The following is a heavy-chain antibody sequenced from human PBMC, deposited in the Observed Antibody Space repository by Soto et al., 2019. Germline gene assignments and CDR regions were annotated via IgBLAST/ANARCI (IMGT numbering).Heavy chain of an antibody. CDR2: INPSGVST. D-gene: IGHD2-21*02. V-gene: IGHV1-46*01. Sequence: GASVKVSCKASGYTLTNYYIHWVRQAPGQGLEWMGIINPSGVSTIYAPKFQGRVTMTRDTSTSTLHMELSSLRSDDTAVYYCARGGGVTANISPFDYWGQGTQVTVSS. J-gene: IGHJ4*02. CDR3: ARGGGVTANISPFDY. CDR1: GYTLTNYY.